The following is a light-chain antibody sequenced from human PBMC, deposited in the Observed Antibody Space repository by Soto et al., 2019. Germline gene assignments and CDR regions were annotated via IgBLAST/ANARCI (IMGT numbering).Light chain of an antibody. CDR2: DAS. CDR3: QQRSNWPPWT. J-gene: IGKJ1*01. Sequence: EIVLTQSPATLSLSPGERATLSCRASQSVSSYLAWYQQKPGQAPRLLIYDASNRATGIPARFSGSGSGTDFSLTIGSLETEDFAVYYWQQRSNWPPWTFGRGTKVDSK. V-gene: IGKV3-11*01. CDR1: QSVSSY.